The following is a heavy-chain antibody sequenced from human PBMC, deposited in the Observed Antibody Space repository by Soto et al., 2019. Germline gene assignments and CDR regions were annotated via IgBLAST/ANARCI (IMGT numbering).Heavy chain of an antibody. D-gene: IGHD1-26*01. CDR1: GFTFSSYG. CDR2: IWYDGSNK. Sequence: GGSLRLSCAASGFTFSSYGMHWVRQAPGKGLEWVAVIWYDGSNKYYADSVKGRFTISRDNSKNTLYLQMNSLRAEDTAVYYCARDSVVGATKGHCYYGMDVWGQGTTVTVS. V-gene: IGHV3-33*01. J-gene: IGHJ6*02. CDR3: ARDSVVGATKGHCYYGMDV.